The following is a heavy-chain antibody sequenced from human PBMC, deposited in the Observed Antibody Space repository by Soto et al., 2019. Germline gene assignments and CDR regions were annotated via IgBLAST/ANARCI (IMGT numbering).Heavy chain of an antibody. V-gene: IGHV3-48*02. Sequence: EVQLVESGGGLVQPGGSLRLSCAASGFTFSSYSMNWVRQAPGKGLEWVSYISSSSSTIYYADSVKGRFTISRDNAKNSRYLQMNSLRDEDTAVYYCAREGGVEYSSSSHFDYWGQGTLVTVSS. CDR3: AREGGVEYSSSSHFDY. CDR1: GFTFSSYS. D-gene: IGHD6-6*01. CDR2: ISSSSSTI. J-gene: IGHJ4*02.